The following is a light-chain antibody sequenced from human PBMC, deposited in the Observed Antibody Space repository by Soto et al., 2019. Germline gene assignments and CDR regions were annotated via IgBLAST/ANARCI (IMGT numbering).Light chain of an antibody. V-gene: IGKV1-5*01. J-gene: IGKJ1*01. Sequence: IQRTPTPSTLSASVSDTVTVTCLASQSVSGWLAWYQQKPGEAPKLLIYDASALPRGVPSRFSGSGSGTKFTLTIASLQPDDFATYYCQQYETFSGTVGPGTKVDIK. CDR1: QSVSGW. CDR3: QQYETFSGT. CDR2: DAS.